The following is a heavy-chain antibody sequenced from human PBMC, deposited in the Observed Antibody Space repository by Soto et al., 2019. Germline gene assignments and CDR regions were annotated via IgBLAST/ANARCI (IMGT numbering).Heavy chain of an antibody. V-gene: IGHV3-74*01. D-gene: IGHD2-8*01. Sequence: EVQLVASGGGLVQPGNALRLSCAASGLTFSKYWMHWVRQAPGKGPVWVSYISSEGTTTDYADSVKGRFTISRDNAKNTLYLQMDSPRVEDTAVYYCAIQDCTNDVCLEAAVTVGGALEYWGQGAQVTVSS. CDR2: ISSEGTTT. CDR1: GLTFSKYW. CDR3: AIQDCTNDVCLEAAVTVGGALEY. J-gene: IGHJ4*02.